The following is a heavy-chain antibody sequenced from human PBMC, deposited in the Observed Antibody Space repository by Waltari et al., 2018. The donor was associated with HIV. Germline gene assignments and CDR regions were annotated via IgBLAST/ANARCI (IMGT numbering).Heavy chain of an antibody. Sequence: EVQLVESGGGLVQPGGSLRLSCAASGFTVSSNYMRWVGQAPGKGLEWVSVIYSGGSTYYADSLKGRFTISRDNSKNTLYLQMNSLRAEDTAVYYCARDWAHSSSWSRYYYHGMDVWGQGTTVTVSS. V-gene: IGHV3-66*01. CDR2: IYSGGST. CDR3: ARDWAHSSSWSRYYYHGMDV. J-gene: IGHJ6*02. CDR1: GFTVSSNY. D-gene: IGHD6-13*01.